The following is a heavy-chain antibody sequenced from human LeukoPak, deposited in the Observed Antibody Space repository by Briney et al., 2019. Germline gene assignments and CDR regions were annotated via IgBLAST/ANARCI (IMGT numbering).Heavy chain of an antibody. Sequence: SETLSLTCTVSGGSISSSSYYWGWIRQPPGKGLEWIGSIYYSGSTYYNPSLKSRVTISVDTSKNQFSLKLSSVTAADTAVYYCARDRASSSSDCWFDPWGQGTLVTVSS. V-gene: IGHV4-39*07. D-gene: IGHD6-6*01. J-gene: IGHJ5*02. CDR2: IYYSGST. CDR3: ARDRASSSSDCWFDP. CDR1: GGSISSSSYY.